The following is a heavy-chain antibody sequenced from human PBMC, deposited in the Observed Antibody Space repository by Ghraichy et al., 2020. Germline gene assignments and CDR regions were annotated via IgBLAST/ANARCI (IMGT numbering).Heavy chain of an antibody. J-gene: IGHJ4*02. CDR3: ARYSSRVLSDRRLDY. D-gene: IGHD6-13*01. CDR1: GYTFTSYY. V-gene: IGHV1-46*01. CDR2: INPSGGST. Sequence: ASVKVSCKASGYTFTSYYMHWVRQAPGQGLEWMGIINPSGGSTSYAQKFQGRVTMTRDTSTSTVYMELSSLRSEDTAVYYCARYSSRVLSDRRLDYWGQGTLVTVSS.